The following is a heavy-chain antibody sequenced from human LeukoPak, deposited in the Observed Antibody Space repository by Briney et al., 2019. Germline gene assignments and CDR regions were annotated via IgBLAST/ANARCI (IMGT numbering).Heavy chain of an antibody. CDR2: IDPSSTYI. D-gene: IGHD2-2*01. V-gene: IGHV3-21*01. Sequence: GSLRLSCAASGFTFRSYSMNWVRQAPGKGLEWVSAIDPSSTYIYYADSVKGRFTISRDNSKNTLYLQMNSLRAEDTAVYYCARSRPYCSSTSCYFGAFDIWGQGTMVTVSS. J-gene: IGHJ3*02. CDR3: ARSRPYCSSTSCYFGAFDI. CDR1: GFTFRSYS.